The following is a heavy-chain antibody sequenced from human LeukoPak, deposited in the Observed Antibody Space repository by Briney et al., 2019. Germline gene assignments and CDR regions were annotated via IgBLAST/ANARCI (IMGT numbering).Heavy chain of an antibody. CDR1: GFTFSSYG. V-gene: IGHV3-30*02. Sequence: GGSLRLSCAASGFTFSSYGMHWVRQAPGKGLEWVAFIRYDGSNKYYADSVKGRFTISRDNSKNTLYLQMNSLRAEDTAVYYCAKDPSDQMTWVDYWGQGTLVTVSS. J-gene: IGHJ4*02. CDR2: IRYDGSNK. CDR3: AKDPSDQMTWVDY. D-gene: IGHD2-2*01.